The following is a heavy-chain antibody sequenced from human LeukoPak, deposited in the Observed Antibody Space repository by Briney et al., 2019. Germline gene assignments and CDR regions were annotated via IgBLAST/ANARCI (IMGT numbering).Heavy chain of an antibody. J-gene: IGHJ4*02. CDR3: ARSPHILTGENFDY. Sequence: SVKVSCKASGGTFSSYAISWVRQAPGQGLERMGGIIPIFGTANYAQKFQGRVTITADESTSTAYMELSSLRSEDTAVYYCARSPHILTGENFDYWGQGTLLTVSS. V-gene: IGHV1-69*13. CDR1: GGTFSSYA. D-gene: IGHD3-9*01. CDR2: IIPIFGTA.